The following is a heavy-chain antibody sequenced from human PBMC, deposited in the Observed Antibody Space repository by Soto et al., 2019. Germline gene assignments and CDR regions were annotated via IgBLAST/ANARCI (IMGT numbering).Heavy chain of an antibody. D-gene: IGHD2-21*01. CDR1: GFTFNNHA. CDR3: AKKLIGHYNFDY. Sequence: GGSLRLSCAASGFTFNNHAMNWVRQAPGKGLEWVSSISGSGGSTYYADSVKGRFTISRDNPKNTLYLQMNTLRAEDTALYYCAKKLIGHYNFDYWGQGILVTVSS. CDR2: ISGSGGST. J-gene: IGHJ4*02. V-gene: IGHV3-23*01.